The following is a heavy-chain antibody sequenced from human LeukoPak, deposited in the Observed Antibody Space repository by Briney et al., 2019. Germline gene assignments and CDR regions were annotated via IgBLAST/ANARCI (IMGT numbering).Heavy chain of an antibody. D-gene: IGHD3-16*01. Sequence: GGSLRLSCAASGFAFSSCGMHWVRQAPGKGLEWVAFISFDGSNKYSADSVKGRFTISRDNVKNSLYLQMNSLRAEDTAVYYCARDWALAFDYWGQGTLVTVSS. CDR3: ARDWALAFDY. CDR1: GFAFSSCG. V-gene: IGHV3-30*03. J-gene: IGHJ4*02. CDR2: ISFDGSNK.